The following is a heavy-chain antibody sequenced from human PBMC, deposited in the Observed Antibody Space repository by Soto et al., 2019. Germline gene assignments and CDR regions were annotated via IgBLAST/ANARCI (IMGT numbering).Heavy chain of an antibody. CDR3: ARAGDDFWSGYYGFYFNY. J-gene: IGHJ4*02. Sequence: PSETLSLTCSVSGASVTRDGNCWTWIRQPPGKGLEWIGEINHSGSTNYNPSLKSRVTISVDTSKNQFSLKLSSVTAADTAVYYCARAGDDFWSGYYGFYFNYWGQGTLLTVSS. D-gene: IGHD3-3*01. CDR1: GASVTRDGNC. CDR2: INHSGST. V-gene: IGHV4-30-2*01.